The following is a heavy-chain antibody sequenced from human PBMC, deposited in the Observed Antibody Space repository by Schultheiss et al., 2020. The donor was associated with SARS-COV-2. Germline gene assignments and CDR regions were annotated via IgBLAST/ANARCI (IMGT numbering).Heavy chain of an antibody. Sequence: GGSLRLSCAASGFTFSNAWMSWVRQAPGKGLEWVGRIKTKTDGGTTDYAAPVKGRFTISRDDSKSIAYLQMNSLKTEDTAVYYCARDHEQWLVPDAFDIWGQGTMVTVSS. J-gene: IGHJ3*02. D-gene: IGHD6-19*01. CDR2: IKTKTDGGTT. CDR1: GFTFSNAW. CDR3: ARDHEQWLVPDAFDI. V-gene: IGHV3-15*01.